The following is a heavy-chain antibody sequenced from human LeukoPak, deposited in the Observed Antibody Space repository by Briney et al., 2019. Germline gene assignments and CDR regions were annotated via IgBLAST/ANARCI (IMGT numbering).Heavy chain of an antibody. CDR3: AKEFHDFWSGYNWGDNWFDP. CDR2: VRYDGSNK. V-gene: IGHV3-30*02. D-gene: IGHD3-3*01. J-gene: IGHJ5*02. Sequence: GGSLRLSCAVSGFTFNSYGMHWVRQAPGKGLEWVAFVRYDGSNKYYGDSVKGRFTISRDNSKKMLYLQMNNLRPEDTAVYYCAKEFHDFWSGYNWGDNWFDPWGQGTLVTVSS. CDR1: GFTFNSYG.